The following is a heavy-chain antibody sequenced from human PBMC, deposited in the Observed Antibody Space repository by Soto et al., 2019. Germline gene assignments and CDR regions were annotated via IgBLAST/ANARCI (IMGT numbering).Heavy chain of an antibody. CDR3: AKGMGRDGYSPLDF. CDR2: ISDDGSNN. CDR1: GFTFSSYG. V-gene: IGHV3-30*18. D-gene: IGHD5-18*01. Sequence: PGGSLRLSCAASGFTFSSYGMHWVRQAPGKGLQWVAVISDDGSNNYYADSVKGRLTISRDNSKNTLYLQMNSLRGEDTAVYHCAKGMGRDGYSPLDFWGQGTLVTVS. J-gene: IGHJ4*02.